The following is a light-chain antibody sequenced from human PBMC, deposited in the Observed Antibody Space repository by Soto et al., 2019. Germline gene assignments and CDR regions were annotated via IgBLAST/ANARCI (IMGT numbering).Light chain of an antibody. V-gene: IGLV2-8*01. Sequence: QSVLTQPPSASGSPGQSVTISCTGTRSDVGGYNYVSWYQQHPGKAPTLMIYEVSKRPSGVPDRFSGSKSGNTASLTVSGLQAEDEADYYCSSYAGSNNLGVFGGGTKVTVL. CDR2: EVS. CDR3: SSYAGSNNLGV. J-gene: IGLJ2*01. CDR1: RSDVGGYNY.